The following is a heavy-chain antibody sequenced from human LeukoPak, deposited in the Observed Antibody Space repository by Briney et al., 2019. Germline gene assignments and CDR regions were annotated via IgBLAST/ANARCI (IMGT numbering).Heavy chain of an antibody. CDR3: AIVRGTYSSGYFFDY. D-gene: IGHD6-19*01. Sequence: GGSLRLSCAASGYTFDIYAIHSVRQAPGKGLEWLSIISWNSGYIGYADSVKGRFTISRDNAKKSLDLQMNSLRAEDTAFYYCAIVRGTYSSGYFFDYWGQGTLVTVSS. V-gene: IGHV3-9*01. CDR1: GYTFDIYA. J-gene: IGHJ4*02. CDR2: ISWNSGYI.